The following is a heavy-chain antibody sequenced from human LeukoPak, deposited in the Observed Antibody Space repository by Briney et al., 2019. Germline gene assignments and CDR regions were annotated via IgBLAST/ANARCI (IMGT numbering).Heavy chain of an antibody. CDR1: GYSFTSYY. V-gene: IGHV1-8*01. J-gene: IGHJ3*02. CDR3: AREVGASYNWNDGGERAFDI. Sequence: ASVKVSCKTSGYSFTSYYIHWVRQATGQGLEWMRWMNPNSGNTGYAQKFQGRVTMTRNTSISTAYMELSSLRSEDTAVYYCAREVGASYNWNDGGERAFDIWGQGTMVTVSS. CDR2: MNPNSGNT. D-gene: IGHD1-20*01.